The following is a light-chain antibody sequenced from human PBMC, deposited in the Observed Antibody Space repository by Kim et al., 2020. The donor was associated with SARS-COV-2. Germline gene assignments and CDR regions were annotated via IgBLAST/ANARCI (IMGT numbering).Light chain of an antibody. V-gene: IGKV3-15*01. Sequence: EIVMTQSPATLSVSPGERATLSCRASQSVSSNLAWYQQKPGQAPRLLIYGASTRATGITARFSGSGSGTEFTLTISSLQSEDFAVYYCQMENNCWTFGEGTKRGIK. J-gene: IGKJ4*02. CDR3: QMENNCWT. CDR2: GAS. CDR1: QSVSSN.